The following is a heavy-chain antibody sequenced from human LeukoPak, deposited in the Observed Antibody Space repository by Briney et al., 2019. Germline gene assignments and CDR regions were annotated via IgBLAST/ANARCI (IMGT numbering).Heavy chain of an antibody. D-gene: IGHD2-2*02. CDR3: ARVTYCSSTSCYTPYYYMDV. V-gene: IGHV1-46*01. Sequence: ASVKVSCKASGYTFTSYYMHWVRQAPGQGLEWMGIINPSGSSTSYAQKFQGRVTMTRDTSTSTVYMELSSLRSEDTAVYYCARVTYCSSTSCYTPYYYMDVWGKGTTVTVSS. J-gene: IGHJ6*03. CDR2: INPSGSST. CDR1: GYTFTSYY.